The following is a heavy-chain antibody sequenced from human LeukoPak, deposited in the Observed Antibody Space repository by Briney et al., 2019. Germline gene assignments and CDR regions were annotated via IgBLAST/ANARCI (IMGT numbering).Heavy chain of an antibody. CDR2: IYHSGST. V-gene: IGHV4-38-2*01. CDR1: GYSISSGYY. CDR3: ARVGYCSSTSCLRGAVDY. D-gene: IGHD2-2*01. Sequence: SETLSLTCAVSGYSISSGYYWGWIRQPPGKGLEWIGSIYHSGSTYYNPSLKSRVTISVDTSKNQFSLKLSSVTAVDTAVYYCARVGYCSSTSCLRGAVDYWGQGTLVTVSS. J-gene: IGHJ4*02.